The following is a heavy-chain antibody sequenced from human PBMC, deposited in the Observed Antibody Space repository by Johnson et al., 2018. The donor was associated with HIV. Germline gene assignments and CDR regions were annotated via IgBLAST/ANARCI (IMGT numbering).Heavy chain of an antibody. V-gene: IGHV3-30*04. CDR2: ISYDGSNK. Sequence: QVQLVESGGGVVQPGRSLRLSCAASGFTFSSYAMHWVRQATGKGLEWVAVISYDGSNKYYADSVKGRFTISRDNSKNTLYLQMNSLRAEDTAVYYCANYDQERYDAFDIWGQGTMVTVSS. D-gene: IGHD3-22*01. J-gene: IGHJ3*02. CDR1: GFTFSSYA. CDR3: ANYDQERYDAFDI.